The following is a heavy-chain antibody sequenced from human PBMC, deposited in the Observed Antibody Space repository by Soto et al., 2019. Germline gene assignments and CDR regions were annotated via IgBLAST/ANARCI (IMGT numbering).Heavy chain of an antibody. CDR3: ARKRQPAAMGFDY. J-gene: IGHJ4*02. Sequence: ASVKVSCKASGYTFTSYAMHWVRQAPGQRLEWMGWINAGNGNTKYSQKFQGRVTITRDTSASTAYMGLSSLRSEDTAVYYCARKRQPAAMGFDYWGQGTLVTVSS. CDR1: GYTFTSYA. D-gene: IGHD2-2*01. V-gene: IGHV1-3*01. CDR2: INAGNGNT.